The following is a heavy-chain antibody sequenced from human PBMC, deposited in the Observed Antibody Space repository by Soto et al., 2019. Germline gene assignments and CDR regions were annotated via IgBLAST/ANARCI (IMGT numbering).Heavy chain of an antibody. CDR1: GGSFSGYY. CDR2: INHSGST. D-gene: IGHD3-10*01. CDR3: ARGRWFGELLGTVNY. V-gene: IGHV4-34*01. Sequence: SETLSLTCAVCGGSFSGYYWSWIRQPPGKGLEWIGEINHSGSTNYNPSLESRVTISVDTSKNQFSLKLSSVTAADTAVYYCARGRWFGELLGTVNYWGQGTLVTVSS. J-gene: IGHJ4*02.